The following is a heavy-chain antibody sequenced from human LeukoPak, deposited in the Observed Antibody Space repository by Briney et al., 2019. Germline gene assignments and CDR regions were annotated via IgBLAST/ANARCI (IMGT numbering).Heavy chain of an antibody. CDR3: ARDGRYGSGSYPLDY. J-gene: IGHJ4*02. CDR2: ISYSGST. Sequence: SETLSLTCTVSGGSISNSSYYWGWIRQPPGKGLEWIGSISYSGSTYYNPSLKSRVTISVDTSKNHFSLKLSSVTAADTAVYYCARDGRYGSGSYPLDYWGQGTLVTVSS. CDR1: GGSISNSSYY. D-gene: IGHD3-10*01. V-gene: IGHV4-39*07.